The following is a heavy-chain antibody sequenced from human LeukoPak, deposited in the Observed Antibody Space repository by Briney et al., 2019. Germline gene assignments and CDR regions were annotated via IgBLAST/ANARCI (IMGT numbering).Heavy chain of an antibody. J-gene: IGHJ4*02. CDR1: GGSISSSGYY. CDR3: ARLRGHSYGPTPN. CDR2: IYYSGST. D-gene: IGHD5-18*01. Sequence: SETLSLTCTVSGGSISSSGYYWGWIRQPPGKGLEWIGSIYYSGSTYYNSSLKSRVTISVDMSKNQFSLKVSSVTAADTAVYYCARLRGHSYGPTPNWGQGTLVTVSS. V-gene: IGHV4-39*01.